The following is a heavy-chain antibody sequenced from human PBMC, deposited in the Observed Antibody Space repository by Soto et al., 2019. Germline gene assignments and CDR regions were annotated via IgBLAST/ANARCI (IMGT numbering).Heavy chain of an antibody. CDR3: ARLEGGHYDY. Sequence: PSETLSLTCTVSGGSISSSSYYWGWIRQPPGKGLEWIGSIYYIGSTYYNPSLKSRVTISVDTSKNQFSLKLSSVTAAETAVYYCARLEGGHYDYSGQGTLVTVSS. V-gene: IGHV4-39*01. J-gene: IGHJ4*02. CDR1: GGSISSSSYY. CDR2: IYYIGST. D-gene: IGHD1-26*01.